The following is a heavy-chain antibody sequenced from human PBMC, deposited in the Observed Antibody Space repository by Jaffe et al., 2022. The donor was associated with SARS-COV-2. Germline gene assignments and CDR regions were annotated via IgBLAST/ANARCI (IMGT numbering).Heavy chain of an antibody. Sequence: EEQLVNSGGGLVQPGGSLTVSCEASGFTFSDYWMTWFRQAPGKGLEWVASIKPDGSDKYCLDSVKGRFTISRDNTKNSLFLQMNSLRVDETAVYYCARGSSNTFDIWGQGTAVTISS. J-gene: IGHJ3*02. CDR2: IKPDGSDK. CDR3: ARGSSNTFDI. V-gene: IGHV3-7*04. CDR1: GFTFSDYW.